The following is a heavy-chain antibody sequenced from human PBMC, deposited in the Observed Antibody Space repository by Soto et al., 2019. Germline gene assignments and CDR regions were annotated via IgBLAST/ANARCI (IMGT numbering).Heavy chain of an antibody. CDR3: ARDLGGWPDY. V-gene: IGHV1-18*01. Sequence: ASVKVSCNASGYTFTSYGISLVRQAPGQGLEYMGWISAYNGNTKYSQKFQGRVTITRDTSASTAYMELSSLRSEDTAVYYCARDLGGWPDYWGQGTLVTVSS. CDR2: ISAYNGNT. D-gene: IGHD2-15*01. CDR1: GYTFTSYG. J-gene: IGHJ4*02.